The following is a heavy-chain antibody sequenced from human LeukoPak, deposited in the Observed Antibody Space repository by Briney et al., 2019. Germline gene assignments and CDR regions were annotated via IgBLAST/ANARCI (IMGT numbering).Heavy chain of an antibody. V-gene: IGHV4-4*02. CDR1: GGSISSSNW. Sequence: PSETLSLTCAVSGGSISSSNWWGWVRQPPGKGLEWIGEIYHSGSPNYNPSLKSRVTISVDKSRNHSSLNLSSVTAADTAVYYCARVNINNWHSCDYWGQGTLVTVSS. CDR3: ARVNINNWHSCDY. CDR2: IYHSGSP. J-gene: IGHJ4*02. D-gene: IGHD1-1*01.